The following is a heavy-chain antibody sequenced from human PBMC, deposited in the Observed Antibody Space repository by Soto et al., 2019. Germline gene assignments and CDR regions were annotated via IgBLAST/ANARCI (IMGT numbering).Heavy chain of an antibody. CDR3: ARIRGRGWPGYYYYGIYG. Sequence: GGSLRLSCAASGFTFSTYWMSWVRQAPGKGLEWVANIKPDGSEKWYVDSLKGRFTISRDNARNSFYLQMTNMDPVDTATYYCARIRGRGWPGYYYYGIYGWGQGTTVLVSS. J-gene: IGHJ6*02. CDR2: IKPDGSEK. D-gene: IGHD6-19*01. CDR1: GFTFSTYW. V-gene: IGHV3-7*05.